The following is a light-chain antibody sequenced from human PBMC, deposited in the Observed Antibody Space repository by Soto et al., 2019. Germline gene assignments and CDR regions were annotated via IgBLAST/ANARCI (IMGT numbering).Light chain of an antibody. V-gene: IGKV1-9*01. CDR3: QQYNNWPFT. J-gene: IGKJ4*01. Sequence: IQLTQSPSSLSASVGDRVTISCRASQGIANFLAWYQQKPGKAPKLLIYGASTLQSGVPSRFSGSGSGTDFTLTISSLQPEDVATYYCQQYNNWPFTFGGGTTVEIK. CDR2: GAS. CDR1: QGIANF.